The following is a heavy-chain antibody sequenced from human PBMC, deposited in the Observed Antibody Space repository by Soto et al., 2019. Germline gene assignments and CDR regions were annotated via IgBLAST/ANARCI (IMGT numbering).Heavy chain of an antibody. J-gene: IGHJ6*02. CDR3: ASLLSIVGATKRYRGMDV. CDR1: GGTFSSYA. Sequence: SVKVSCKASGGTFSSYAISWVRQAPGQGLEWMGGIIPIFGTANYAQKFQGRVTITADKSTSTAYMELSSLRSEDTAVYYCASLLSIVGATKRYRGMDVWGQGTTVTVSS. CDR2: IIPIFGTA. V-gene: IGHV1-69*06. D-gene: IGHD1-26*01.